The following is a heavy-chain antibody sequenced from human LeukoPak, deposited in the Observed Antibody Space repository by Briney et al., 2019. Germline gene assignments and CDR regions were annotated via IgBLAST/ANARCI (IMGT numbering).Heavy chain of an antibody. J-gene: IGHJ6*02. CDR1: GFTFSSYA. Sequence: PGGPLRLSCAASGFTFSSYAMSWVRPAPGKGLEWVSAISGSGGSTYYADSVKGRFTISRDNSKNTLYLQMNSLRAEDTAVYYCAKPLTEHDFWSGYFDYYYGMDVWGQGTTVTVPS. CDR3: AKPLTEHDFWSGYFDYYYGMDV. CDR2: ISGSGGST. D-gene: IGHD3-3*01. V-gene: IGHV3-23*01.